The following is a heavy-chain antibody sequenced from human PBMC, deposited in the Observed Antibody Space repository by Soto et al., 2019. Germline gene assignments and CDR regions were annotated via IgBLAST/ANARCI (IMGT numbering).Heavy chain of an antibody. V-gene: IGHV1-69*08. CDR2: IISILGIT. D-gene: IGHD2-15*01. CDR3: ARDPLSGDHAAYLDS. CDR1: GGTFNSYS. Sequence: QVQLVQSGAEVKKPGSSVKVSCKASGGTFNSYSIAWVRQAPGQGPEWMGRIISILGITNYGQKFQNRVKITADTSTTTAYMELSSLRYEDTAVYYCARDPLSGDHAAYLDSWGQGTLITVSS. J-gene: IGHJ4*02.